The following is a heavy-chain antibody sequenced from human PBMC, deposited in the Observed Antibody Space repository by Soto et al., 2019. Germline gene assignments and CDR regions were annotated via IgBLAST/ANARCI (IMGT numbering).Heavy chain of an antibody. CDR2: ISYDGSKK. V-gene: IGHV3-30-3*01. CDR3: ARPKIPRTPDGFDI. D-gene: IGHD2-21*01. Sequence: QVQLVESGGGVVQPGWSLRLSCAASGFTFSDYAMHWVRQAPGKGLEWVAVISYDGSKKFYADSEQGRFTISRDNSRNTLYLQMNSLGPEDTAVYYCARPKIPRTPDGFDIWGQGTLVTVSS. CDR1: GFTFSDYA. J-gene: IGHJ3*02.